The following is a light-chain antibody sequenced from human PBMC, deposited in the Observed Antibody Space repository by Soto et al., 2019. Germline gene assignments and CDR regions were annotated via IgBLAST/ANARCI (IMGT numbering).Light chain of an antibody. J-gene: IGKJ4*01. CDR1: QDIKNY. CDR3: QQYDSLPPT. CDR2: DAF. Sequence: DLQMTQSPSSLSAFVGDSITITCQASQDIKNYLNWYQHKPGKAPKLLIYDAFKSDTGVPSRFSGSGSGTDFTFTINNLQPEDIATYFCQQYDSLPPTSGGGTRV. V-gene: IGKV1-33*01.